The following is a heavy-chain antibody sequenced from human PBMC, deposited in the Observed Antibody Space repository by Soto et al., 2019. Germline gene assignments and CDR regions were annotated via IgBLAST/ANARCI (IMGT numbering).Heavy chain of an antibody. CDR1: GGTFSSYA. J-gene: IGHJ6*02. V-gene: IGHV1-69*13. Sequence: SVKVSCKASGGTFSSYAISWVRQAPGQGLEWMGGIIPIFGTANYAQKFQGRVTITADESTSTAYMELSSLRSEDTAVYYCARKHCSSTSCYYYYGMDVWGQGTTVTVSS. D-gene: IGHD2-2*01. CDR3: ARKHCSSTSCYYYYGMDV. CDR2: IIPIFGTA.